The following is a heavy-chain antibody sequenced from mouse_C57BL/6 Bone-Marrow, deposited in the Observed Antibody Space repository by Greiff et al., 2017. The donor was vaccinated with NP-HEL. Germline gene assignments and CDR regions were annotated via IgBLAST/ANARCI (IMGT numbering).Heavy chain of an antibody. CDR2: ISSGGSYT. CDR1: GFTFSSYG. CDR3: ARRKSLLLDY. Sequence: EVKLVESGGDLVKPGGSLKLSCAASGFTFSSYGMSWVRQTPDKRLEWVATISSGGSYTYYPDSVKGRFTISRDNAKNTLYLQMSSLKSEDTAMYYCARRKSLLLDYWGQGTTLTVSS. V-gene: IGHV5-6*02. D-gene: IGHD5-1*01. J-gene: IGHJ2*01.